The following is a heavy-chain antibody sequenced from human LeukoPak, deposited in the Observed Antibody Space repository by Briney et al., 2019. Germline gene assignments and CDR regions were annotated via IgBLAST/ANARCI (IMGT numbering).Heavy chain of an antibody. CDR3: ASVWSGYYRQFFDY. D-gene: IGHD3-3*01. V-gene: IGHV1-24*01. CDR2: FDPEDGET. J-gene: IGHJ4*02. CDR1: GYTLTELS. Sequence: GASVKVSCKVSGYTLTELSMHWVRQAPGKGLEWMRGFDPEDGETIYAQKFQGRVTMTEDTSTDTAYMELSSLRSEDTAVYYCASVWSGYYRQFFDYWGQGTLVTVSS.